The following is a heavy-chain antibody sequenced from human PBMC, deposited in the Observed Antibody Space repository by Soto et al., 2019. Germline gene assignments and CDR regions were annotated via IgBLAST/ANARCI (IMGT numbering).Heavy chain of an antibody. D-gene: IGHD3-3*01. CDR2: ISYDGSNK. V-gene: IGHV3-30-3*01. J-gene: IGHJ3*02. CDR3: ARDLSRSGYYTSSFDI. Sequence: QVQLVESGGGVVQPGRSLRLSFAASGFTFSSYAMHWVRQAPGKGLEWLAVISYDGSNKYYADSVKGRFTISRDNSKNTLYLQMNSLRAEDTAVYYCARDLSRSGYYTSSFDIWGQGTMVTVSS. CDR1: GFTFSSYA.